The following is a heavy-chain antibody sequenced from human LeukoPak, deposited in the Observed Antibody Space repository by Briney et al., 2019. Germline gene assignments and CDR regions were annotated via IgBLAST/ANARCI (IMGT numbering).Heavy chain of an antibody. Sequence: PSETLSLTCTVSGGSISSYYWSWIRQPPGKGLEWIGYIYYSGSTNYNPSLKSRVTMSVDTSKNQFSLKLSSVTAADTAVYYCARDRRRWFDPWGQGTLVTVSS. CDR3: ARDRRRWFDP. J-gene: IGHJ5*02. CDR1: GGSISSYY. CDR2: IYYSGST. V-gene: IGHV4-59*12. D-gene: IGHD6-25*01.